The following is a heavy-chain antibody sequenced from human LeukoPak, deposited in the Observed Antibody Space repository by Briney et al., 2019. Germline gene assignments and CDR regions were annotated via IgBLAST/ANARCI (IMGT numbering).Heavy chain of an antibody. D-gene: IGHD4-23*01. V-gene: IGHV3-23*01. Sequence: GGSLMLSCAASGFTFRNYAMSWVRQAPERGLEWVSTISSRGDSTYDADSVKGRFTVSRDNSKNSLYLQMNNVRVEDTAVYYCAKGPRPDLTVAHTVENWGQGTLVTVSS. J-gene: IGHJ4*02. CDR2: ISSRGDST. CDR3: AKGPRPDLTVAHTVEN. CDR1: GFTFRNYA.